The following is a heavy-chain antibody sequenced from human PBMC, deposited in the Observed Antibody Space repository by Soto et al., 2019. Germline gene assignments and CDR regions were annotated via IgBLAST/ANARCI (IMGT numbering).Heavy chain of an antibody. J-gene: IGHJ4*02. CDR2: IYPGDSDT. CDR3: ARLGPSIAARTYGDY. D-gene: IGHD6-6*01. CDR1: GYSFTSYW. V-gene: IGHV5-51*01. Sequence: LKISCKGSGYSFTSYWIGWVRQMPGKGLEWMGIIYPGDSDTRYSPSFQGQVTISADKSISTAYLQWSSLKASDTAMYYCARLGPSIAARTYGDYWGQGTLVTVSS.